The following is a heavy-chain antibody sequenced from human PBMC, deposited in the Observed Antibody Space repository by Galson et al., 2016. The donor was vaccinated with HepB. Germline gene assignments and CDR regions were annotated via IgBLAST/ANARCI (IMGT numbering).Heavy chain of an antibody. Sequence: SETLSLTCSVSGASNIMNKYFWGWIRQPPGKGLEWIGSMFSTGSSYFNLSLKSRVRMSIDTSTNRLPLKLRAVTPADTAFYYCARPISGTSLSDFDYWGQGILVTVSS. CDR1: GASNIMNKYF. V-gene: IGHV4-39*02. CDR2: MFSTGSS. J-gene: IGHJ4*02. CDR3: ARPISGTSLSDFDY. D-gene: IGHD1-20*01.